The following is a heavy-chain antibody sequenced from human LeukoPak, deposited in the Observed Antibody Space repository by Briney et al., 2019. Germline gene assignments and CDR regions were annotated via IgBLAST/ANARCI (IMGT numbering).Heavy chain of an antibody. V-gene: IGHV3-9*01. CDR3: AKDIKSAVGGAFDI. CDR1: GFTFDAYA. CDR2: ISWNSGSI. Sequence: PGRSLRLSCAASGFTFDAYAMHWVRQAPGKGLEGVSGISWNSGSIGYADPVKGRFTTFRDNAKNSLNLQKNSRRAEATALNYCAKDIKSAVGGAFDIWGQGTMVTVSS. D-gene: IGHD1-26*01. J-gene: IGHJ3*02.